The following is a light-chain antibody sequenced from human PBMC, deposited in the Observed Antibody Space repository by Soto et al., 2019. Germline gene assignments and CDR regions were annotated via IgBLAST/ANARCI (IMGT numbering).Light chain of an antibody. J-gene: IGLJ2*01. Sequence: QSVLTQPPSVSGSPGQSVTISCTGTSSDVGSYNRVSWYQQPPGTAPKLMIYEVSNRPSGVPDRFSGSKSGSTASLTISGLQAEDEADYYCSSYTSSSTVVFGGGTKLTVL. CDR2: EVS. CDR1: SSDVGSYNR. V-gene: IGLV2-18*02. CDR3: SSYTSSSTVV.